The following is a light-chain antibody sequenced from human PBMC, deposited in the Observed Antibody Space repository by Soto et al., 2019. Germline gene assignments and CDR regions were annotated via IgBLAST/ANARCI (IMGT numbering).Light chain of an antibody. Sequence: QSVLTQPPSASGTPGQRVTISCSGSASTIGSNYVYWYQQLPGTAPKLLIYRNNQRPSGVPDRFSGSKSGTSASLAISGLRSEDEADYYCAAWDDSLSAGVFGGGTKVTVL. J-gene: IGLJ2*01. CDR2: RNN. V-gene: IGLV1-47*01. CDR3: AAWDDSLSAGV. CDR1: ASTIGSNY.